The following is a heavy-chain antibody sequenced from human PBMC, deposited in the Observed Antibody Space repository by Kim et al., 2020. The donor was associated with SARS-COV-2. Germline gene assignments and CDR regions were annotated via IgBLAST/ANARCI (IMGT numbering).Heavy chain of an antibody. CDR1: GGSVSSGSYY. Sequence: SETLSLTCTVSGGSVSSGSYYWSWIRQPPGKGLEWIGYIYYSGSTNYNPSLKSRVTISVDTSKNQFSLKLSSVTAADTAVYYCARDLIVGATGDAFDIWG. CDR2: IYYSGST. J-gene: IGHJ3*02. D-gene: IGHD1-26*01. V-gene: IGHV4-61*01. CDR3: ARDLIVGATGDAFDI.